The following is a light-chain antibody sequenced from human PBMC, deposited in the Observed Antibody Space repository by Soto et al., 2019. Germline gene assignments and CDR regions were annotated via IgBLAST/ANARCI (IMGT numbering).Light chain of an antibody. CDR3: TSYTSDSTYV. CDR1: STDVGRYNY. Sequence: QSVLTQPASVSGSPGQSITISCTGTSTDVGRYNYVSWYQQHPGKAPKLMVYDVSNRPSWVSNRFSGSKSGITASLTISGLQAEDEADYYCTSYTSDSTYVCGTGTKVTVL. J-gene: IGLJ1*01. V-gene: IGLV2-14*01. CDR2: DVS.